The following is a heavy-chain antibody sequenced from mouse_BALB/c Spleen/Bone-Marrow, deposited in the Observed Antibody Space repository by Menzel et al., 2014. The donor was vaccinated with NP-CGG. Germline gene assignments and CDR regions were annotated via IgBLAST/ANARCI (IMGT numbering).Heavy chain of an antibody. Sequence: EVKVVESGGGLVQPGGSLRLSCATSGFTFTDYYMSWVRQPPGKALEWLGFIRNKANGYTTEYSASVKGRFTISRDNSRSILYLQMNTLRAEDSDTYYCARDVGNYVRFAYWGQGTLVTVSA. CDR1: GFTFTDYY. D-gene: IGHD2-1*01. J-gene: IGHJ3*01. CDR3: ARDVGNYVRFAY. V-gene: IGHV7-3*02. CDR2: IRNKANGYTT.